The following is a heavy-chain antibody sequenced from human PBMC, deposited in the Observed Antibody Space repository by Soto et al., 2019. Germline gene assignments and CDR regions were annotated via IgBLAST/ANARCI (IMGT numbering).Heavy chain of an antibody. D-gene: IGHD4-4*01. CDR3: AAVGSNGGYYHGMDV. CDR2: INGATGQT. CDR1: GYTFSTYS. J-gene: IGHJ6*02. Sequence: ASVKVSCKASGYTFSTYSMHWVRQAPGHSLEWMGWINGATGQTRSSQRFQDRVTITRDTSASTAYMELSGLRSGDTAVYYCAAVGSNGGYYHGMDVWGQGTMVTVSS. V-gene: IGHV1-3*01.